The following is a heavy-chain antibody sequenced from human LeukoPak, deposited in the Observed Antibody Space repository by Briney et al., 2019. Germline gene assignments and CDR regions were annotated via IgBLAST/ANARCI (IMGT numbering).Heavy chain of an antibody. CDR3: AKDSSSWYNWFEP. Sequence: GGSLRLSCAASGFTFDDYAMHWVRQAPGKGLEWVSGISWNSGSIGYADSVKGGFTISRDNAKNSLYLQMNILRAEDTALYYCAKDSSSWYNWFEPWGQGTLVTVSS. CDR1: GFTFDDYA. J-gene: IGHJ5*02. V-gene: IGHV3-9*01. D-gene: IGHD6-13*01. CDR2: ISWNSGSI.